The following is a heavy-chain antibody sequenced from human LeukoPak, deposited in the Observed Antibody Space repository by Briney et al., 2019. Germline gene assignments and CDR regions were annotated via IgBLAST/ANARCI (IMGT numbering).Heavy chain of an antibody. J-gene: IGHJ5*02. CDR2: IYYSGST. Sequence: GSLRLSCAASGFTLSSNYMSWFRQPPGKGLEWIGNIYYSGSTYYNPSLKSRVTISVDTSKNQFSLKLTSVTAADTAVYYCGRVEKYTSSGPTDPWGQGTLVTVSS. CDR3: GRVEKYTSSGPTDP. V-gene: IGHV4-59*12. CDR1: GFTLSSNY. D-gene: IGHD6-25*01.